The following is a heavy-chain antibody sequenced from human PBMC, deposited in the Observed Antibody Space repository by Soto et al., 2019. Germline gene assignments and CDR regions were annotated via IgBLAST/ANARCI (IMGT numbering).Heavy chain of an antibody. V-gene: IGHV3-7*03. Sequence: EVQLVESGGGLVQPGGSLRLSCAVSGFIFSDYWMTWVRQAPGKGLEWVATISPEGSEKYYVDSLKDRFTISRDNAKNSRYLPMISLSAEDTALYSCARARIYYWGRGTLITVSS. CDR2: ISPEGSEK. CDR3: ARARIYY. D-gene: IGHD3-3*02. J-gene: IGHJ4*02. CDR1: GFIFSDYW.